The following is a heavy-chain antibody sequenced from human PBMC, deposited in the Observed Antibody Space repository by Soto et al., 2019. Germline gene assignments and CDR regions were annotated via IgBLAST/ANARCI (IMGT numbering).Heavy chain of an antibody. J-gene: IGHJ6*03. Sequence: SETLSLTCTVSGGSISSSSYYWGWIRQPPGKGLEWIGSIYYSGSTYYNPSLKSRVTISVDTSKNQFSLKLSSVTAADTAVYYCARPVSGTVTTDYYYMDVWGKGTTVTVSS. D-gene: IGHD4-17*01. V-gene: IGHV4-39*01. CDR1: GGSISSSSYY. CDR3: ARPVSGTVTTDYYYMDV. CDR2: IYYSGST.